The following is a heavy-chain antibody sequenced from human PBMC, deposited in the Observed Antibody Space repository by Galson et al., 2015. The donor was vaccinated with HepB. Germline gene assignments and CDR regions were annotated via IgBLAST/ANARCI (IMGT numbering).Heavy chain of an antibody. Sequence: ETLSLTCTVSGGSISSYYWSWIRQPPGKGLEWIGYIYYSGSTNYNPSLKSRVTISVDTSKNQFSLKLSSVTAADTAVYYCARLVHPLVGFDIWGQGTTVTVSS. V-gene: IGHV4-59*08. CDR3: ARLVHPLVGFDI. CDR2: IYYSGST. CDR1: GGSISSYY. J-gene: IGHJ3*02. D-gene: IGHD3-10*01.